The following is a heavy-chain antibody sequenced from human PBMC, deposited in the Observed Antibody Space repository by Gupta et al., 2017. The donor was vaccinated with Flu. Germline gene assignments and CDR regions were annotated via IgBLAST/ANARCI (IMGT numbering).Heavy chain of an antibody. D-gene: IGHD2-15*01. CDR1: GYTFTDYY. Sequence: QVQLLQSGSDVKKPGASVRVSCKISGYTFTDYYVHWVRQVPGHGFEWIGYIDPKTDYTNYEQNFQGRVSLTRDISLNTAYMELSGLTSDDTGVYYCAREKFLWWSNVDIWGQGSLVTVSS. CDR3: AREKFLWWSNVDI. J-gene: IGHJ4*02. V-gene: IGHV1-2*02. CDR2: IDPKTDYT.